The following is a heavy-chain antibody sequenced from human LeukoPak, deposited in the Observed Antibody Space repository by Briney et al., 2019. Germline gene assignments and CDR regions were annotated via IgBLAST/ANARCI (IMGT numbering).Heavy chain of an antibody. CDR2: IYSGGST. CDR1: GFTVSSNY. Sequence: GGSLRLSCATSGFTVSSNYMSWLRQAPGKGLEWVSVIYSGGSTYYADSVKGRFTISRDNSMNTLYLQMNSLRAEDTAVYYCARAASISGYPNAEYFQEWGQGTLVTVSS. D-gene: IGHD3-22*01. V-gene: IGHV3-53*01. CDR3: ARAASISGYPNAEYFQE. J-gene: IGHJ1*01.